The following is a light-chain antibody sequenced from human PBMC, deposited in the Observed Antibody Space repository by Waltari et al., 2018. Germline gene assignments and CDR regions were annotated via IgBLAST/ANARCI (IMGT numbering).Light chain of an antibody. V-gene: IGKV3-20*01. CDR3: QQYDISPLT. J-gene: IGKJ4*01. CDR2: GTF. Sequence: EIVFTHSPGTLSLSPGEGATLSCRTSQTIRTTYLPWYQQKPGQAPTLLIYGTFSRATGIPDRFTGSGSGTDFYLTISSLEPEDFATYYCQQYDISPLTFGGGTKVEIK. CDR1: QTIRTTY.